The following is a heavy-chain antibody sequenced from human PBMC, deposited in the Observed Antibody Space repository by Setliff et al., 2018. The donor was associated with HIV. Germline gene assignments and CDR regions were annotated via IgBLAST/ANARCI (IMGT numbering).Heavy chain of an antibody. Sequence: SETLSLTCSVSGDSISSGSYFWGWVRQTPGKGLEWIGNIYYTGFAYYNPSLKSRVTISLDTSKTHFFLNLTSVTDADTAVYFCTREGRGDPAMATTRIDYWGQGKLVTVS. CDR1: GDSISSGSYF. CDR2: IYYTGFA. V-gene: IGHV4-39*02. CDR3: TREGRGDPAMATTRIDY. D-gene: IGHD1-1*01. J-gene: IGHJ4*02.